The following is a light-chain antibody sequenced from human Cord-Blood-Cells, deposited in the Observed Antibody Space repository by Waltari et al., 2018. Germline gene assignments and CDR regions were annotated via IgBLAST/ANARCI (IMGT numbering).Light chain of an antibody. CDR2: DDS. V-gene: IGKV1D-13*01. CDR1: QGISSA. J-gene: IGKJ4*01. CDR3: QQFSNYPLT. Sequence: AIPFTPSPPSPSASLGDRVTIIRRASQGISSALVWYQQKPGKAPKLLMYDDSSLDSGVPSRFSGSGSVTDFTLTISSLQPEHFATYYCQQFSNYPLTFGGGTKVEIK.